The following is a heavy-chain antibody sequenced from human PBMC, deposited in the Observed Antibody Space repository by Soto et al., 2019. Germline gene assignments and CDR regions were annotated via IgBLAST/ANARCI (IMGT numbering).Heavy chain of an antibody. J-gene: IGHJ5*02. Sequence: EASVKVSCKASGYTFTSYGISWVRQAPGQGLEWMGWISAYNGNTNYAQKLQGRVTMTTDTSTSTAYMELRSLRSDDTAVYYCARDADLAAAGTFWFDPWGQGTLVTVSS. CDR1: GYTFTSYG. CDR2: ISAYNGNT. D-gene: IGHD6-13*01. CDR3: ARDADLAAAGTFWFDP. V-gene: IGHV1-18*01.